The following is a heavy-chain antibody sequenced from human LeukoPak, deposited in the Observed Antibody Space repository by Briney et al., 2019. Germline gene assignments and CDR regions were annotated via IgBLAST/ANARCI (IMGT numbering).Heavy chain of an antibody. D-gene: IGHD3-16*02. CDR1: GASISTYH. CDR3: ARHIGGGIEDMDV. CDR2: IYVTGST. V-gene: IGHV4-59*08. J-gene: IGHJ6*03. Sequence: SETLSLTCTVSGASISTYHWTWIRQSPGKGLEWIGYIYVTGSTRYNPYLQSRVTISVDTSRNQFFLKMSSVTAADTAVYYCARHIGGGIEDMDVWGKGTKVTVSS.